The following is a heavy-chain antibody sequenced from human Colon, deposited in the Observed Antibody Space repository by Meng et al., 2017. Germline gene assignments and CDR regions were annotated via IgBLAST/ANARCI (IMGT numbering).Heavy chain of an antibody. CDR2: IGHSGFT. V-gene: IGHV4-39*01. CDR1: GCSISTSGYY. Sequence: QPQLQESGPGLVKPSEALSLTCSVPGCSISTSGYYWGWIRPPPGKGMEWIGSIGHSGFTYYTPSLKSRVTVSIDTSRNQFSLWLTSVTAADTAVYYCVRSSGWVKTGFDPWGQGTLVTVSS. D-gene: IGHD6-19*01. J-gene: IGHJ5*02. CDR3: VRSSGWVKTGFDP.